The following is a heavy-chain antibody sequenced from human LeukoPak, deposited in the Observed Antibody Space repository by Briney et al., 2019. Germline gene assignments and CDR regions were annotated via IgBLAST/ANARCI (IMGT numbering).Heavy chain of an antibody. J-gene: IGHJ6*02. Sequence: GGSLRLSCAVSGFTFCSYAMSWVRQAPGKGLEWVSAISGTGGSTYYADSVKGRFTISRDNSKNTLYLQMNSLRAEDTALYYCAKARFAPSNYYFYSGMDVWGQGTTVTVSS. CDR3: AKARFAPSNYYFYSGMDV. V-gene: IGHV3-23*01. CDR2: ISGTGGST. D-gene: IGHD3-10*01. CDR1: GFTFCSYA.